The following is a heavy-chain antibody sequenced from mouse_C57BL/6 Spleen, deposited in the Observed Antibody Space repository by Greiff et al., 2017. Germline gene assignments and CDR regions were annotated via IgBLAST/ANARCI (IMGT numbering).Heavy chain of an antibody. CDR2: INPNNGGT. CDR3: AIAYYSTIFDY. CDR1: GYTFTDYY. D-gene: IGHD2-5*01. J-gene: IGHJ2*01. Sequence: EVQLQQSGPELVKPGASVKISCKASGYTFTDYYMSWVKQSHGKSLEWIGDINPNNGGTSYNQKFKGKATLTVDKSPSTAYMEPRSLTSEDSAVYYCAIAYYSTIFDYWGQGTTLTVSS. V-gene: IGHV1-26*01.